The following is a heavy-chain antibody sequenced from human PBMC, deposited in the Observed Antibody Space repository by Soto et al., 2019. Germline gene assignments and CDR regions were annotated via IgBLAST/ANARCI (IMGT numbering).Heavy chain of an antibody. CDR1: GGSISSSSYY. CDR3: ARHAYDYIWGSYRDHLFDY. J-gene: IGHJ4*02. CDR2: IYYSGSA. Sequence: SETLSLTCTVSGGSISSSSYYWGWIRQPPGKGLEWIGSIYYSGSAYYKPSLKSRVTISVDTSKNQFSLKLSSVTAADTAVYYCARHAYDYIWGSYRDHLFDYWGQGTLVTVSS. V-gene: IGHV4-39*01. D-gene: IGHD3-16*02.